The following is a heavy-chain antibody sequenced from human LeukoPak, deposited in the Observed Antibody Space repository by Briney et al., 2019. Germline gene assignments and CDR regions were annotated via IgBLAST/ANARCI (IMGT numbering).Heavy chain of an antibody. Sequence: ASVKVSCKASGGTFSSYAISWVRQAPGQGLEWMGIINPSGGSTSYAQKFQGRVTMTRGTSTSTVYMELSSLRSEDTAVYYCARDGTVTTGSDGMDVWGQGTTVTVSS. CDR3: ARDGTVTTGSDGMDV. CDR1: GGTFSSYA. CDR2: INPSGGST. D-gene: IGHD4-17*01. V-gene: IGHV1-46*01. J-gene: IGHJ6*02.